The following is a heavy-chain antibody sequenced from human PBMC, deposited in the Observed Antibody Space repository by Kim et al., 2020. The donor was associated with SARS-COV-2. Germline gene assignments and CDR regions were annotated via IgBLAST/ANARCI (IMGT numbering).Heavy chain of an antibody. CDR1: GGSISSSSYY. Sequence: SETLSLTCTVSGGSISSSSYYWGWIRQPPGKGLEWIGSIYYSWSTYYNPSLKSRVTISVDTSKNQFSLKLSSVTAADTAVYYCARDLSGSYWTDYYYYYGMDVWGQGTTVTVSS. V-gene: IGHV4-39*07. J-gene: IGHJ6*02. D-gene: IGHD1-26*01. CDR2: IYYSWST. CDR3: ARDLSGSYWTDYYYYYGMDV.